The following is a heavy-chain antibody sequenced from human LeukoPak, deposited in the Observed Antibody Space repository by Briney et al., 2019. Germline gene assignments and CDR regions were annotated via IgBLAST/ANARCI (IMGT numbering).Heavy chain of an antibody. J-gene: IGHJ5*02. CDR3: ARDFGNYYGSGTLDWFDP. D-gene: IGHD3-10*01. V-gene: IGHV1-2*02. CDR2: INPNSGAT. Sequence: ASVKVSCKTSGYPFTDYYIHWVRQAPGQGLEWMGWINPNSGATNYPRKFQGRVTVTRDTSTSTAYMALTSLRSDHTAVYFCARDFGNYYGSGTLDWFDPWGQGTLVTVSS. CDR1: GYPFTDYY.